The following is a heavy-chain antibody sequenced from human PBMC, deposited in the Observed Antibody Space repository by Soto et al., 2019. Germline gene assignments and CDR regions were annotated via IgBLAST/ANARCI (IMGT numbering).Heavy chain of an antibody. CDR3: ARVGGYCSSTTCYYFDS. D-gene: IGHD2-2*01. J-gene: IGHJ4*02. V-gene: IGHV3-21*01. CDR2: ISSSSSI. Sequence: GGSLRLSCVASGFTLTTYTMNWVRQAPGKGLEWVSSISSSSSIYYADSVKGRFIISKDNAKNSLYLQMNSLRVEDTAVYYCARVGGYCSSTTCYYFDSWGQGTLVTVSS. CDR1: GFTLTTYT.